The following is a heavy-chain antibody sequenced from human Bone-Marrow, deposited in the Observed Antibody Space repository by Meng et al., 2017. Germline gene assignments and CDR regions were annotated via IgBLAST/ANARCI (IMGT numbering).Heavy chain of an antibody. CDR1: GCTFSSYT. CDR2: IIPILGIT. J-gene: IGHJ4*02. V-gene: IGHV1-69*02. D-gene: IGHD1-14*01. Sequence: SVKVSCQASGCTFSSYTISWVRQAPGQGLEWMGRIIPILGITNYTQKFQGRVTITADKSTSTAYMELSSLRSEDTAVYYCARTPRSSSNREFDYWGQGTLVTVSS. CDR3: ARTPRSSSNREFDY.